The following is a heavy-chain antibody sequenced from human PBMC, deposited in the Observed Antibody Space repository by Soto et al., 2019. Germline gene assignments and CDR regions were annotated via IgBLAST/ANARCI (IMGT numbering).Heavy chain of an antibody. CDR3: ARGACSWSTLRYYVLDV. CDR1: GYTLTDYG. D-gene: IGHD6-13*01. CDR2: ISAYNGDK. V-gene: IGHV1-18*04. Sequence: QVHLVQSGAQVKKPGASVRVSCEASGYTLTDYGISWVRQATGQGLEWMGWISAYNGDKNSTQKFQGRVTMTTDASTNTAYMEVKSLRSADGAVYYCARGACSWSTLRYYVLDVWGQGTTVTVSS. J-gene: IGHJ6*02.